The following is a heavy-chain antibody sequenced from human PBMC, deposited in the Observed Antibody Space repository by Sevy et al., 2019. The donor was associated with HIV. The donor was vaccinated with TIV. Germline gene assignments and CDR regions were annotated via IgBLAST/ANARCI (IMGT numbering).Heavy chain of an antibody. CDR3: ARHTRFMIDS. CDR2: INPQSGGT. D-gene: IGHD3-16*01. J-gene: IGHJ4*02. Sequence: APVKVSCKASGYTFTGHHLHWVRQAPGHGLEWMGWINPQSGGTNYAQNFQGRVIMTRDTSITTGYMELTGLRSDDTAVYYCARHTRFMIDSWGQGTLVTVSS. V-gene: IGHV1-2*02. CDR1: GYTFTGHH.